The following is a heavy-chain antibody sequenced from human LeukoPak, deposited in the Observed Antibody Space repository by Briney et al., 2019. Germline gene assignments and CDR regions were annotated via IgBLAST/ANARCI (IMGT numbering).Heavy chain of an antibody. CDR2: ISGSGGST. V-gene: IGHV3-23*01. CDR3: AKYGRGSSGWYAQIIDYYYGMDV. J-gene: IGHJ6*02. D-gene: IGHD6-19*01. CDR1: GFTFSSYA. Sequence: GGSLRLSCAASGFTFSSYAMSWVRQAPGKGLEWVSAISGSGGSTYYADSVKGRFTISRDNSKDTLYLQMNSLRAEDTAVYYCAKYGRGSSGWYAQIIDYYYGMDVWGQGTTVTVSS.